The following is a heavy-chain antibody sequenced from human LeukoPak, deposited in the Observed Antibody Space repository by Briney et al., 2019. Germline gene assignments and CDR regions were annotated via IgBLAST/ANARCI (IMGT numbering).Heavy chain of an antibody. CDR1: GYTFTSYY. D-gene: IGHD3-10*01. CDR3: AREMQGSYYYGSGAGVLDY. Sequence: ASVKVSCKASGYTFTSYYMHWVRQAPGQGLEWMGIIKPSGGSTSYAQKFQGRVTMTRDTSTSTVYMELSSLRSEDTAVYYCAREMQGSYYYGSGAGVLDYWGQGTLVTVSS. CDR2: IKPSGGST. V-gene: IGHV1-46*01. J-gene: IGHJ4*02.